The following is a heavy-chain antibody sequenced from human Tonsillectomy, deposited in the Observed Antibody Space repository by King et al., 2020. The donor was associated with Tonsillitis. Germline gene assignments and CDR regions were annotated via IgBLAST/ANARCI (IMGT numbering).Heavy chain of an antibody. CDR3: ARDLATIRAVESHFAC. J-gene: IGHJ4*02. Sequence: VQLVESGGGLVQPGGSLRLSCAASGFTFSSYSMSWVRQAPGKGLEWVANIKQDGSEKYYVDSVKGRFTISRDNAKNSLYLQMNSLRAEDTAVYYCARDLATIRAVESHFACWGQGTLVTVSS. CDR1: GFTFSSYS. D-gene: IGHD4/OR15-4a*01. V-gene: IGHV3-7*01. CDR2: IKQDGSEK.